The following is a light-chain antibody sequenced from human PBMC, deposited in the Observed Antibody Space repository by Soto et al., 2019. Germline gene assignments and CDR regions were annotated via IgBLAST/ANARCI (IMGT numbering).Light chain of an antibody. J-gene: IGLJ1*01. CDR3: SSYAGSNKGYV. CDR1: SSDVGGYNY. Sequence: QSALTQPRSVSGSPGQSVTISCTGASSDVGGYNYVSWYQQHPGKAPKLMIYDVSKRPSGVPDRFSGSKSGNTASLTISGLQTEDEADYYCSSYAGSNKGYVFGTGTKLTVL. V-gene: IGLV2-11*01. CDR2: DVS.